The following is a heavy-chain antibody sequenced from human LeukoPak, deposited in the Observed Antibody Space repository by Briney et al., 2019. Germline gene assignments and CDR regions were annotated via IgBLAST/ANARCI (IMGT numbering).Heavy chain of an antibody. V-gene: IGHV3-74*01. Sequence: PGGSLRLSCAASGFTFSRYWMYWVRQAPGKGLVWVSRTNGDGSSTTYADSVKGRFSISRDNAKNTLYLQMNSLRAEDTAVYFCAREQYGDYVSDYYYYGMDVWGKGTTVTVPS. CDR1: GFTFSRYW. J-gene: IGHJ6*04. D-gene: IGHD4-17*01. CDR3: AREQYGDYVSDYYYYGMDV. CDR2: TNGDGSST.